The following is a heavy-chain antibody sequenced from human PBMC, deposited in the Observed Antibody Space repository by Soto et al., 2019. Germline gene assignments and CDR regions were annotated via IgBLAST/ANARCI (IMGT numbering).Heavy chain of an antibody. CDR2: IYSGGST. CDR3: ARDTTATRHGMDV. Sequence: EVQLVETGGGLIQPGGSLRLSCAASGFTVSSNYMSWVRQAPGKGLEWVSVIYSGGSTYYADSVRGRFTISRDNSKNTLYLQMKSLRAEDTAVYYCARDTTATRHGMDVWGQGTTVTVSS. J-gene: IGHJ6*02. D-gene: IGHD1-26*01. CDR1: GFTVSSNY. V-gene: IGHV3-53*02.